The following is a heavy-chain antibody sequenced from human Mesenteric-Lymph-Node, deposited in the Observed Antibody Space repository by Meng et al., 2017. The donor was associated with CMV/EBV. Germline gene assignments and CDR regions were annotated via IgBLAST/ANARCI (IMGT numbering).Heavy chain of an antibody. V-gene: IGHV3-47*02. D-gene: IGHD3-3*01. J-gene: IGHJ4*02. CDR3: ARDQDFWSGCFDY. CDR1: GFAFSSYA. CDR2: IGTGGDT. Sequence: GESLKISCAASGFAFSSYALHWVRRAPGKGLEWVSAIGTGGDTYYADSVMGRFTISRDNAKNSLYLQMNSLRAEDTAVYYCARDQDFWSGCFDYWGQGTLVTVSS.